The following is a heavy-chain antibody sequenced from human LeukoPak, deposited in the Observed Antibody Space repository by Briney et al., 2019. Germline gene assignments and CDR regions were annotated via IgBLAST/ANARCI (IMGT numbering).Heavy chain of an antibody. V-gene: IGHV3-30*18. J-gene: IGHJ4*02. Sequence: GGSLRLSCAASGFTFSSYGMHWVRQAPGKGLEWVAVISYDGSNKYYADSVKGRFTISRDNSKNTLYLQMNSLRAEDTAVYYCAKEAIAARLDYWGQGTLVTVSS. D-gene: IGHD6-6*01. CDR1: GFTFSSYG. CDR3: AKEAIAARLDY. CDR2: ISYDGSNK.